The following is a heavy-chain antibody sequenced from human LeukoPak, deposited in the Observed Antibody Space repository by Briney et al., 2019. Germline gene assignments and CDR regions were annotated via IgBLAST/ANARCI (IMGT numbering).Heavy chain of an antibody. D-gene: IGHD5-12*01. V-gene: IGHV1-18*01. J-gene: IGHJ4*02. CDR1: GYTFTSYG. CDR3: ARGPSGYHNT. CDR2: ISAYNGNT. Sequence: ASVKVSCKASGYTFTSYGISWVRQAPGQGLEWMGWISAYNGNTNYAQKFQGRVTMTRDTSISTAYMELSRLRSDDTAVYYCARGPSGYHNTGGQGTLVTVSS.